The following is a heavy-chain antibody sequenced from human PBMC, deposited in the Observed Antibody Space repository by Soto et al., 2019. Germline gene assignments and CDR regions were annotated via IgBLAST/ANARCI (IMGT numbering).Heavy chain of an antibody. J-gene: IGHJ5*02. CDR1: GYTFTIYG. CDR2: ISAYNGNT. CDR3: ARGADSSTWFTWWFDP. V-gene: IGHV1-18*01. D-gene: IGHD6-13*01. Sequence: ASVKVSCKASGYTFTIYGISWVRQAPGQGLEWMGWISAYNGNTNYAQKLQGRVTMTTDTSTSTAYMELRSLRSDDTAMYYCARGADSSTWFTWWFDPWGQGTLVTVSS.